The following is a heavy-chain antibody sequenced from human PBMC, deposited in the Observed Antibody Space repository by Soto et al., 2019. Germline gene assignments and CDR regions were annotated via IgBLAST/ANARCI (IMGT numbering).Heavy chain of an antibody. V-gene: IGHV4-59*01. CDR2: IYYSGST. CDR3: ASGIAAAGTPYGMDV. CDR1: GGSISSYY. J-gene: IGHJ6*02. Sequence: PSETLSLTCTVSGGSISSYYWSWIRQPPGKGLEWIGYIYYSGSTNYDPSLKSRVTISVDTSKNQFSLKLSSVTAADTAVYYCASGIAAAGTPYGMDVWGQGTTVTVS. D-gene: IGHD6-13*01.